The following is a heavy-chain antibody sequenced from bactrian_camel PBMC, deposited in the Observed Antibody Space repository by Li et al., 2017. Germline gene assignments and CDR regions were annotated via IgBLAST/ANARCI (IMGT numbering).Heavy chain of an antibody. Sequence: HVQLVESGGGSVQAGGSLRLSCAASGITYNPYCMGWFRQAPGNEREGVAAIDTGDGSTYYLNSVEGRFTISHDNAKNTLYLQMNSLKPEDTAIYYCAAAKGLPLLGPGDPGHRL. CDR1: GITYNPYC. J-gene: IGHJ4*01. CDR2: IDTGDGST. CDR3: AAAKGLPL. V-gene: IGHV3S1*01. D-gene: IGHD3*01.